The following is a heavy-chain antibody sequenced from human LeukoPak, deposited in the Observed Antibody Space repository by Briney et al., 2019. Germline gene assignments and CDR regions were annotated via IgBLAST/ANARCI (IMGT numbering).Heavy chain of an antibody. CDR3: ARERSITMIVVAIQGLDY. V-gene: IGHV1-2*02. Sequence: ASVKVSCKASGYTFTGYYMHWVRQAPGQGLEWMGWINPNSGGTNYAQKFQGRVTITRDTSISTAYMELSSLRSDDTAVYYCARERSITMIVVAIQGLDYWGQGTLVTVS. D-gene: IGHD3-22*01. CDR1: GYTFTGYY. J-gene: IGHJ4*02. CDR2: INPNSGGT.